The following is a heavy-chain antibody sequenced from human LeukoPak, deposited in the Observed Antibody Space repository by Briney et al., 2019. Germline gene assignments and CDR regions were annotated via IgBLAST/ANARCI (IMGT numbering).Heavy chain of an antibody. Sequence: GGSLRLSCAASGFTVSSNYMSWVRQAPGKGLEWVSVIYSGGATYYADSVKGRFTISRDISKNTVYLQMNSLRIEDTARYYCADVFPGTYYDYWGQETLVTVSS. J-gene: IGHJ4*02. V-gene: IGHV3-53*01. CDR3: ADVFPGTYYDY. D-gene: IGHD3-10*01. CDR1: GFTVSSNY. CDR2: IYSGGAT.